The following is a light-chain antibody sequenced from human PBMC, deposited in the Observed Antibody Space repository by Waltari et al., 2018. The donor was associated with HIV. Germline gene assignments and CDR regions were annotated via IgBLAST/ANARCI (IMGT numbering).Light chain of an antibody. CDR1: QSISSN. J-gene: IGKJ2*01. CDR2: GAS. CDR3: QQYNAWPL. Sequence: ELVMTQSPATLSVSPGERATLSCRASQSISSNLAWYQQKPGQVPRLHIYGASTRATGIPARFSGSGSGTEFTLTISSLQSEDFAVYYCQQYNAWPLFGQGTKLEIK. V-gene: IGKV3-15*01.